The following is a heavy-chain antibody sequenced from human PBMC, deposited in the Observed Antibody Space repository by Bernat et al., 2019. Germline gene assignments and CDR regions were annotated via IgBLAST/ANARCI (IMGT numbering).Heavy chain of an antibody. CDR3: ARHDLGGYCSGGSGYFGSY. J-gene: IGHJ4*02. CDR1: GGSISSSSYY. D-gene: IGHD2-15*01. CDR2: IYYSGST. Sequence: QLQLQESGPGLVKPSETLSLTCTVSGGSISSSSYYWGWIRQPPGKGLEWIGSIYYSGSTYYNPSLKSRVTISVDKSKNQLALKLSSENTADTAVYYCARHDLGGYCSGGSGYFGSYWGQGTLVAVAS. V-gene: IGHV4-39*01.